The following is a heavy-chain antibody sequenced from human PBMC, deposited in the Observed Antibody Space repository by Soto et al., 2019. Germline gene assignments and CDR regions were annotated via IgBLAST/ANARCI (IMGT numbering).Heavy chain of an antibody. D-gene: IGHD2-15*01. J-gene: IGHJ6*03. CDR2: ISSSGSTI. V-gene: IGHV3-11*01. Sequence: GGSLRLSCAASGFTFSDYYMSWIRQAPGKGLEWVSYISSSGSTIYYADSVKGRFTISRDKAKNSLYLQMNSLRAEDTAVYYCARSEVSVVAATLGGYYYYMDVWGKGTTVTVSS. CDR3: ARSEVSVVAATLGGYYYYMDV. CDR1: GFTFSDYY.